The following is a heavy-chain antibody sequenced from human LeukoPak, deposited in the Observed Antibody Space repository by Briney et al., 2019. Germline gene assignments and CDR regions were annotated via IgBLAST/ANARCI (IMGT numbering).Heavy chain of an antibody. V-gene: IGHV3-23*01. D-gene: IGHD6-19*01. Sequence: GWSLRLSCTPSGFTFGDHAMTWVRQAPGKGLEWVSAISGSGAGTYYADSVKGRFTISRDNSKSTLYLQMNSLRAEDTAVYYCAREVRYSSGLYYFDYWGQGTLVTVSS. CDR1: GFTFGDHA. CDR3: AREVRYSSGLYYFDY. CDR2: ISGSGAGT. J-gene: IGHJ4*02.